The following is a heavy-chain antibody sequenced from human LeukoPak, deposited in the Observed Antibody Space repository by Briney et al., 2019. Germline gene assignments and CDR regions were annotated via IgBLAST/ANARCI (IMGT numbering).Heavy chain of an antibody. D-gene: IGHD6-19*01. Sequence: SQNLSLTCTVSGDSISSGSYAWSWIRQPAGKGLEWIGRIYTSGSTNYSPSLKSRVTMSVDTSKNQFSLKLSSVTAADTAVYYCAREVAVAGRGWFDPWGQGTLVTVSS. J-gene: IGHJ5*02. CDR1: GDSISSGSYA. V-gene: IGHV4-61*02. CDR3: AREVAVAGRGWFDP. CDR2: IYTSGST.